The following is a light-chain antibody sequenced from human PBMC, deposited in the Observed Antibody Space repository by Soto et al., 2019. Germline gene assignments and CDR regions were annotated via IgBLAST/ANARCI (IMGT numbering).Light chain of an antibody. Sequence: DIQMTQSPSSLSASVGDRVTITCRASQSISNYLNWYQQKPGEAPKLLIYAASSLQIGVPSRFSGSRSGTDFTLTISSLQPEDFATYYCQQSCGIPRTFGQGTKVEI. CDR1: QSISNY. CDR3: QQSCGIPRT. V-gene: IGKV1-39*01. J-gene: IGKJ2*01. CDR2: AAS.